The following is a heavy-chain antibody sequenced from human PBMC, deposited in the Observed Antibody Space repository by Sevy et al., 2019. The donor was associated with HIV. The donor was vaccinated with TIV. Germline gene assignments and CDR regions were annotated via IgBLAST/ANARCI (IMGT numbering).Heavy chain of an antibody. J-gene: IGHJ6*03. CDR2: IYHSGSA. D-gene: IGHD6-13*01. Sequence: SETLSLTCTVSGGSISTHLNYWGWIRQPPGKGLEWIGAIYHSGSAYYNPSLRSRVTVSVDTPKNRFSLKLSSVTAADAAVYYCARHSATGTPPHYFYYMDVWGTGTTVTVSS. V-gene: IGHV4-39*01. CDR1: GGSISTHLNY. CDR3: ARHSATGTPPHYFYYMDV.